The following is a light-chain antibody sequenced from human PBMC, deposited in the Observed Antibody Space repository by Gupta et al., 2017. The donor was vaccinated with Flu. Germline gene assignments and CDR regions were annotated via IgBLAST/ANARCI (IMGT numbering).Light chain of an antibody. J-gene: IGLJ3*02. CDR1: SGSVSTSNY. V-gene: IGLV8-61*01. CDR3: WLYMGSALNWV. CDR2: STN. Sequence: QTVVTQEPSFSVSPGGTVTLTCGLSSGSVSTSNYPSWYQQTPGQAPRTLIYSTNIRSSGVPDRFSGSILGNKAALTITGAQADDESDFYRWLYMGSALNWVFGGGTKLTVL.